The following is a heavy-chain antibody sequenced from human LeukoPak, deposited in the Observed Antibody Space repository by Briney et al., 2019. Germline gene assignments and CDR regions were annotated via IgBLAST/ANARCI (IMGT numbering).Heavy chain of an antibody. V-gene: IGHV3-66*01. D-gene: IGHD4-11*01. CDR2: IYSGGST. J-gene: IGHJ3*02. Sequence: PGGSPRLSCAASGFTVSSNYMSWVRQPPGKGLEWVSVIYSGGSTYYAASVKGRFTISRDNSKNTLYLQMNSLRAEDTAVYYCARYSNYGGVGAFDIWGQGTMVTVSS. CDR3: ARYSNYGGVGAFDI. CDR1: GFTVSSNY.